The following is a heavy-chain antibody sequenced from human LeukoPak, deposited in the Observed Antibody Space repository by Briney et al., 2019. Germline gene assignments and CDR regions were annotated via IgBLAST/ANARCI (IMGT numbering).Heavy chain of an antibody. CDR1: GYTFASYD. D-gene: IGHD3-10*01. J-gene: IGHJ4*02. CDR3: ASPRLWFGELCPSFFDY. CDR2: MNPNSGNT. Sequence: SVTVSCKASGYTFASYDINWVRQATGQGLEWMGWMNPNSGNTGYAQKFQGRVTMTRNTSISTAYMELSSLRSEDTAVYYCASPRLWFGELCPSFFDYWGQGTLVTVSS. V-gene: IGHV1-8*01.